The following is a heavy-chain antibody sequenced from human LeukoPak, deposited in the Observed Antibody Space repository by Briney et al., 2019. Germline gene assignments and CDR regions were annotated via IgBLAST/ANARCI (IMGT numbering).Heavy chain of an antibody. J-gene: IGHJ6*03. V-gene: IGHV3-23*01. Sequence: PGGSLRLSCAASGFTLSGYAMSWVRQAPGKGLEGVSGISGSGGSTYHADSVKGRFTISRDNSKNTLYLQMNSLRAEDTAVYYCAKDFLDNRERPYYMDVWGKGTTVTVSS. CDR1: GFTLSGYA. CDR3: AKDFLDNRERPYYMDV. D-gene: IGHD1-1*01. CDR2: ISGSGGST.